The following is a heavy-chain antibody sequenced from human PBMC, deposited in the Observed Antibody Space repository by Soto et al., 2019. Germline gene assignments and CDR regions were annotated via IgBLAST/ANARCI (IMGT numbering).Heavy chain of an antibody. CDR2: IYSRGST. Sequence: EVQLVESGGGLVQPGGSLRLSCAASGVNVSSNYMSWVRQAPGKGLEWVSVIYSRGSTYYADSVKGRFTISRDNSKNTLYLQMNSLRAVDTAVYYCARHGYNYGGGYFDYWGQGTLVTVSS. CDR3: ARHGYNYGGGYFDY. J-gene: IGHJ4*02. CDR1: GVNVSSNY. D-gene: IGHD5-18*01. V-gene: IGHV3-66*04.